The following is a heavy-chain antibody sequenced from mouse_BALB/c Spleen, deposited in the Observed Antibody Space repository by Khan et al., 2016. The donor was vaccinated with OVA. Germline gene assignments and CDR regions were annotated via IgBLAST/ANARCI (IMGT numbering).Heavy chain of an antibody. CDR3: ARSGGNFHWYFDV. CDR1: GFTFSSFG. D-gene: IGHD2-1*01. J-gene: IGHJ1*01. V-gene: IGHV5-17*02. Sequence: EVELVESGGGLVQPGGSRKLSCAASGFTFSSFGMHWVRQAPKKGLEWVEYISSGSSTIYYVATVKGRFTISRDNPKNTLFLQMTSLRSEDTAMYYCARSGGNFHWYFDVWGAGTSVTVSS. CDR2: ISSGSSTI.